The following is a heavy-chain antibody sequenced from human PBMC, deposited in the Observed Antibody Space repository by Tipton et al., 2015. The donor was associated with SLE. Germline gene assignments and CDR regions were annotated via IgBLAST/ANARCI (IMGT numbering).Heavy chain of an antibody. CDR1: GYSISSGHF. CDR2: IFHSGST. D-gene: IGHD4-23*01. J-gene: IGHJ4*02. Sequence: TLSLTCTVSGYSISSGHFWGWIRQPPGKGLEWMGTIFHSGSTYYSPSLKSRLTMSVDTSRNQFSLRLSSVTAADSAVYYCATHGGDGGKSGNFDFWGQGTLVTVSS. V-gene: IGHV4-38-2*02. CDR3: ATHGGDGGKSGNFDF.